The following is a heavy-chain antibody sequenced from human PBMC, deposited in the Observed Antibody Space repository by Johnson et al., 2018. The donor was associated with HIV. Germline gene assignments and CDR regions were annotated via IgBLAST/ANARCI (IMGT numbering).Heavy chain of an antibody. Sequence: QVQLVESGGGMVQPGRSLRLSCVASGFSFSSFAMHWVRQAPGKGLQWVAVMSFDETNSYDSDSVDVKGRFTISRDNSKNSLYLQMNSLRVEDTALYYCARDRARWSSGWYNDAFDIWGQGTMVTVSS. CDR1: GFSFSSFA. CDR2: MSFDETNS. V-gene: IGHV3-30-3*01. D-gene: IGHD6-19*01. CDR3: ARDRARWSSGWYNDAFDI. J-gene: IGHJ3*02.